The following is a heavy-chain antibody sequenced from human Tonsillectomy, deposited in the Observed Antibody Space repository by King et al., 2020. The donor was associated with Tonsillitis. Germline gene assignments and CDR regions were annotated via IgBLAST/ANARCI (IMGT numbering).Heavy chain of an antibody. CDR1: GFTFSSYA. J-gene: IGHJ2*01. D-gene: IGHD4-17*01. CDR2: IYSGGSST. V-gene: IGHV3-23*03. CDR3: AKVYDYGDYYNWYFDL. Sequence: VQLVESGGGLVQPGGSLRLSCAASGFTFSSYAMSWVRQAPGKGLEWVSVIYSGGSSTYYADSVKGRFTISRDNSKNTLYLQMNSLRAEDTAVYYCAKVYDYGDYYNWYFDLWGRGTLVTVSS.